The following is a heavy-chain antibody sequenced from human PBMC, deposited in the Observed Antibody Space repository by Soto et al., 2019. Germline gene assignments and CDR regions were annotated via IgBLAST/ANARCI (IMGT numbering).Heavy chain of an antibody. CDR3: AKSHYESSGYNKGMIGFDI. J-gene: IGHJ3*02. CDR1: GFTFSSYA. D-gene: IGHD3-22*01. CDR2: ISGSGGST. Sequence: EVQLLESGGGLVQPGGSLRLSCAASGFTFSSYAMSWVRQAPGKGLEWVSAISGSGGSTYYADSVKGRFTISRDNSMNTLDLTMNSLRAEDTAVYYCAKSHYESSGYNKGMIGFDIWGQGTMVTVSS. V-gene: IGHV3-23*01.